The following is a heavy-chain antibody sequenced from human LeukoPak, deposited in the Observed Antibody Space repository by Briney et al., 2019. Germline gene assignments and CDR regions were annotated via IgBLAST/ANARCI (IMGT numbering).Heavy chain of an antibody. CDR2: ISGSGTST. CDR3: AKLPGRAADY. Sequence: GGSLRLSCAASGFTFSNYAMSWVRQAPGKGLEWVSGISGSGTSTYYADSVKGRFTISRDNSKNTLYLQMNSLRAEDTAVYYCAKLPGRAADYWGQGTLVTVSS. V-gene: IGHV3-23*01. J-gene: IGHJ4*02. CDR1: GFTFSNYA.